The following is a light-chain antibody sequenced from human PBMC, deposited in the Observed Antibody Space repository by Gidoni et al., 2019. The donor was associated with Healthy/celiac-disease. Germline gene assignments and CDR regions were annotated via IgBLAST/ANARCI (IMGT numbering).Light chain of an antibody. CDR2: EGS. CDR3: CSYAGSSTDWV. CDR1: SSDVGSYNL. Sequence: QSALTPPASVSASPGQSITISCTGTSSDVGSYNLVSCYQQHPGKAPNLMIYEGSKRPSGVSNRFSGSKSGNTASLTISGLQAEDEADYYCCSYAGSSTDWVFGGGTKLTVL. J-gene: IGLJ3*02. V-gene: IGLV2-23*01.